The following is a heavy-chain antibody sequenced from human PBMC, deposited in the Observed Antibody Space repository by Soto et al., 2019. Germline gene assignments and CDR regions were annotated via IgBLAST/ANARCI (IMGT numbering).Heavy chain of an antibody. J-gene: IGHJ5*02. Sequence: SETLSLTCAVSGYSMTSGFYWAWIRQPPGKGLEWIGSVYHSGATYYNSSLQGRVSISVDTSKNHFSLKLISVTAADTGTYYCARERSFMRTTGWFEPWGQGTQVTVSS. V-gene: IGHV4-38-2*02. D-gene: IGHD1-1*01. CDR1: GYSMTSGFY. CDR2: VYHSGAT. CDR3: ARERSFMRTTGWFEP.